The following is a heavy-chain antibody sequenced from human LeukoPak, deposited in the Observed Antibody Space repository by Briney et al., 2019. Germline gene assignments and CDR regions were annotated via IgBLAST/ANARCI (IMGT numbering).Heavy chain of an antibody. V-gene: IGHV3-21*01. D-gene: IGHD6-13*01. CDR2: VSSSSSYI. CDR1: GFTFSSYS. J-gene: IGHJ4*02. Sequence: PGGSLRLSCAASGFTFSSYSMNWVRQAPGKGLEWVSSVSSSSSYIYYADSVKGRFTISRDNAKNSLYLQMNSLRAEDTAVYYCARRGIAAAGADYWGQGTLVTVSS. CDR3: ARRGIAAAGADY.